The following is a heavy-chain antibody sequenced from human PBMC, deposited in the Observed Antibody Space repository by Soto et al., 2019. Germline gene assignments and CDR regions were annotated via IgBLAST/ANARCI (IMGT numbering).Heavy chain of an antibody. CDR3: ARSLTEGYCTITGCYTRPLYGMDV. V-gene: IGHV1-2*02. D-gene: IGHD2-2*02. CDR2: INPNSGGT. CDR1: GYTFSGYY. J-gene: IGHJ6*02. Sequence: AGPVKVSCKASGYTFSGYYIHWLRQAPGQGLEWMGWINPNSGGTNYAQKFQGRVTVTRDTPTSTAYMELSRLTSDDTAVYYCARSLTEGYCTITGCYTRPLYGMDVWGQGTTVTVSS.